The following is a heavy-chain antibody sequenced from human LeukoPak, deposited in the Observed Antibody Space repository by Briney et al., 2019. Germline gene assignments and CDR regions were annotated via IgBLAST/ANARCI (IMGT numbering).Heavy chain of an antibody. D-gene: IGHD3-3*01. Sequence: PGRSLRLSCAASGFTFSSYAMHWVRQAPGKGREWAASITYDGSTENYADSVKGRFTISRDNSKNTLYLEMNSLGPEETAIYYCARGKRGGYYPGYWGQGTLVTVSS. CDR3: ARGKRGGYYPGY. J-gene: IGHJ4*02. CDR2: ITYDGSTE. CDR1: GFTFSSYA. V-gene: IGHV3-30-3*01.